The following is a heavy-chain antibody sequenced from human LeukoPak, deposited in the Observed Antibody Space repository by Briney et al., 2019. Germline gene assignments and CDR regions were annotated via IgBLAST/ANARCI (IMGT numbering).Heavy chain of an antibody. CDR2: MNRAGSEI. J-gene: IGHJ4*02. Sequence: GGSLRLSCAASGFTFSFYWMSWVHQAPGKGLEWVANMNRAGSEINYVDSVRGRFTISRDNAKNSLYLQMNSLRAEDTAAYFCARDLGFSTFDNWGQGTLVTVSS. CDR3: ARDLGFSTFDN. CDR1: GFTFSFYW. D-gene: IGHD2/OR15-2a*01. V-gene: IGHV3-7*01.